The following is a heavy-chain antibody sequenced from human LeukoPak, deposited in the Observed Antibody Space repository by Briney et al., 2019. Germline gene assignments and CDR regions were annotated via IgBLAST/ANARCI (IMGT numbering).Heavy chain of an antibody. CDR1: GFTFSSYG. D-gene: IGHD4-17*01. CDR3: ARNSRETVTRGLNWFDP. Sequence: GGSLRLSCAASGFTFSSYGMHWVRQAPGKGLEWVAVIWYDGSNKYYADSVKGRFTISRDNSKNTLYLQVNSLRAEDTAVYYCARNSRETVTRGLNWFDPWGQGTLVTVSS. CDR2: IWYDGSNK. V-gene: IGHV3-33*01. J-gene: IGHJ5*02.